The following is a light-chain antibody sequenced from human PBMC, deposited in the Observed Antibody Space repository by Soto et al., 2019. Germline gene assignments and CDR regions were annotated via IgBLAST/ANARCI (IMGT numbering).Light chain of an antibody. Sequence: LVLTQAPATRSESPGEEAKLSCRASQSVSSNLAWYQQKPGQAPRLPMYGASTRATAIPARFSGSGSGTEFTLNITSLQAEDIAVYYCQQYDTWHVWTFGQGTKVDIK. CDR2: GAS. V-gene: IGKV3-15*01. J-gene: IGKJ1*01. CDR3: QQYDTWHVWT. CDR1: QSVSSN.